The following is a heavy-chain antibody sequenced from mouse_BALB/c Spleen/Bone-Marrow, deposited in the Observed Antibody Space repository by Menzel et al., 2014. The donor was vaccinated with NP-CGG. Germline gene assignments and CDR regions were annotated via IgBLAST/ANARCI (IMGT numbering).Heavy chain of an antibody. D-gene: IGHD1-2*01. J-gene: IGHJ1*01. V-gene: IGHV1S81*02. CDR2: INPSNDTP. CDR1: GYTFTNYF. Sequence: QVQLQQSGAELVKPGASVKLSCRVSGYTFTNYFVYWVKQRPGQGLEWIGEINPSNDTPNFNEKFKSKATLTVDKSSSTEYMQLSSLTSEDSAVYYCTRSGYYGYGWYFDVWGAGTTVTVSS. CDR3: TRSGYYGYGWYFDV.